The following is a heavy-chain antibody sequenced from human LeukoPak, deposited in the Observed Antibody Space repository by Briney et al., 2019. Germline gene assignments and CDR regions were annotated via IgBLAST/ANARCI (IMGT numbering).Heavy chain of an antibody. CDR2: IIPIFGTA. D-gene: IGHD3-22*01. Sequence: SVNVSCKASGGTFSSYAISWVRQAPGQGLEWMGGIIPIFGTANYAQKFQGRVTITADESTSTAYMELSSLRSEDTAVYYCARASSSGSLTADFDYWGQGTLVTVSS. V-gene: IGHV1-69*01. J-gene: IGHJ4*02. CDR1: GGTFSSYA. CDR3: ARASSSGSLTADFDY.